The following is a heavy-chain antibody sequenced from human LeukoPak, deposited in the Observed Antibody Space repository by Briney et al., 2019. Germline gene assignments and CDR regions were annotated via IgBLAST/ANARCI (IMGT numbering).Heavy chain of an antibody. V-gene: IGHV3-66*02. CDR3: AGRRVLDASFDY. CDR2: IYSSDNT. D-gene: IGHD3-16*01. CDR1: EFTVSGNY. Sequence: GGSLRLSCAASEFTVSGNYMSWVRQAPGKGLEWVSVIYSSDNTYYIGSVKDRFTISRDNSKNTLYLQMNSLRAEDTAVYYCAGRRVLDASFDYWGQGTLVTVSS. J-gene: IGHJ4*02.